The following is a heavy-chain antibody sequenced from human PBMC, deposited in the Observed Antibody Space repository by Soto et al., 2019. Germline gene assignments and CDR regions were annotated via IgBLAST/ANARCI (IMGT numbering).Heavy chain of an antibody. D-gene: IGHD2-21*02. CDR3: ANTIRGDYYFFQH. CDR2: IFHSGAT. V-gene: IGHV4-4*08. Sequence: PSETLSLTCAVSGDSINTSYWSWIRQPPGKRLEWIGHIFHSGATTYNPSLDSRVSMSVDTSKNQFSLKLTSVTAADTAVYYCANTIRGDYYFFQHWGQGSLVTVSS. J-gene: IGHJ1*01. CDR1: GDSINTSY.